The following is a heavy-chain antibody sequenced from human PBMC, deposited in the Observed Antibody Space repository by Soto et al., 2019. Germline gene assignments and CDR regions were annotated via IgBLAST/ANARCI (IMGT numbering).Heavy chain of an antibody. D-gene: IGHD2-21*02. CDR2: IYYSGRT. CDR3: ARQRTTVVTQAYFDH. V-gene: IGHV4-39*01. Sequence: LSLTCIVSGESISSSSYYWGWIRQPPGKGLEWIGSIYYSGRTYYNPSFKSRVTISIDTSKNQLSLKLSSVTATDTAVYYCARQRTTVVTQAYFDHWGQGALVTV. CDR1: GESISSSSYY. J-gene: IGHJ4*02.